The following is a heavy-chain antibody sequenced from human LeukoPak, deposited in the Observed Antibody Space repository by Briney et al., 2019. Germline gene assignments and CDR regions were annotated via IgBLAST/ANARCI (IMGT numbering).Heavy chain of an antibody. CDR2: IYPGDSDT. J-gene: IGHJ5*02. CDR3: ARLTDYYDSSGYYRNYNWFDP. Sequence: GESLKISCKGSGYSFINYWIAWVRQMPGKGLEWMGIIYPGDSDTKYSPSFQGQVTMSADKSINTAYLQWSSLTASDTAIYYCARLTDYYDSSGYYRNYNWFDPWGQGTLVTVSS. D-gene: IGHD3-22*01. CDR1: GYSFINYW. V-gene: IGHV5-51*01.